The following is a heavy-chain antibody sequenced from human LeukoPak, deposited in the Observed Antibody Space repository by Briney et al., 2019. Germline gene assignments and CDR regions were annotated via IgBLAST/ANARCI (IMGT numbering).Heavy chain of an antibody. J-gene: IGHJ4*02. Sequence: SETLSLTCAVYGGSFSGYYWSWIRQPPGKGLEWIGEINHSGSTNYNPSLKSRVTISVDTSKNQFSLKLSSVTAADTAVYYCARAVGVTTVCYFDYWGQGTLVTVSS. CDR2: INHSGST. V-gene: IGHV4-34*01. D-gene: IGHD4-17*01. CDR1: GGSFSGYY. CDR3: ARAVGVTTVCYFDY.